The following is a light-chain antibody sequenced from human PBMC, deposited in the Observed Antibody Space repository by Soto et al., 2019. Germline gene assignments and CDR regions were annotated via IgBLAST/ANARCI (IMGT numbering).Light chain of an antibody. Sequence: EIVLTQSPATLSLSPGEGATLSCRASQSVSNFLLWFQQKPGQAPRLLLYDVSNRATGIPARFSGSGSGTDFTLTISSLEPEDFAVYYCHQRHSWHITFGQGTRLEIK. CDR1: QSVSNF. J-gene: IGKJ5*01. CDR2: DVS. CDR3: HQRHSWHIT. V-gene: IGKV3-11*01.